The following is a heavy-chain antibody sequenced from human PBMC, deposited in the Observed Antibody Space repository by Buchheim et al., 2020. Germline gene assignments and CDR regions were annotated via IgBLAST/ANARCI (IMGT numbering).Heavy chain of an antibody. CDR2: INPSGAGT. Sequence: QVQLVQSGAEVKKPGASVKVSCKASGYTFTSYYVHWVRQAPGQGLEWMGIINPSGAGTRYSQKFQGRVTMTRDTSTSTVYMELSSLRSEDTAVYYCARDRGAAAGTSPGCWSQGTL. J-gene: IGHJ4*02. CDR1: GYTFTSYY. V-gene: IGHV1-46*01. CDR3: ARDRGAAAGTSPGC. D-gene: IGHD6-13*01.